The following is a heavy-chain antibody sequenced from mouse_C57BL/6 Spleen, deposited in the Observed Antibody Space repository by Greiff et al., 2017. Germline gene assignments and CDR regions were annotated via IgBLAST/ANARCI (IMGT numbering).Heavy chain of an antibody. Sequence: QVQLKESGAELVKPGASVKISCKASGYAFSSYWMNWVKQRPGKGLELIGQIYPGAGDTNYNGKFKGKATLTADKSSSTAYMQLSSLTSEDPAVXFCARGGGYYYGRVDYWGQGTTLTVAS. D-gene: IGHD1-1*01. J-gene: IGHJ2*01. CDR1: GYAFSSYW. CDR3: ARGGGYYYGRVDY. CDR2: IYPGAGDT. V-gene: IGHV1-80*01.